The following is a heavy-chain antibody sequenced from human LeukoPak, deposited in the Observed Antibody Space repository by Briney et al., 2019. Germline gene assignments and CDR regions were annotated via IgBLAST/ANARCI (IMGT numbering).Heavy chain of an antibody. Sequence: RGESLKISCKGSGYSFTSYRIGWVRQMPGKGLEWMGIIYPGDSDTRYSPSLQGQVTISADKSISTAYLQWSSLKASDAAMYYCARQYYDSSGYSYYFDYWGQGTLVTVSS. CDR1: GYSFTSYR. CDR3: ARQYYDSSGYSYYFDY. J-gene: IGHJ4*02. CDR2: IYPGDSDT. D-gene: IGHD3-22*01. V-gene: IGHV5-51*01.